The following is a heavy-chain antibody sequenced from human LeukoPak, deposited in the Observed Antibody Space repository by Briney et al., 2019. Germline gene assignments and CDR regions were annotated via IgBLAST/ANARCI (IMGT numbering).Heavy chain of an antibody. V-gene: IGHV4-59*08. J-gene: IGHJ4*02. CDR3: ARHLPRSGRVD. CDR2: IYYSGST. Sequence: SETLSLTCTVAGCSISSYYWSWIRQPPGKGLEWIGYIYYSGSTNYNPSLKSRVTISVDTSKNQFSLKLSSVTAAETAVYYCARHLPRSGRVDWGQGTLVTVSS. CDR1: GCSISSYY. D-gene: IGHD3-10*01.